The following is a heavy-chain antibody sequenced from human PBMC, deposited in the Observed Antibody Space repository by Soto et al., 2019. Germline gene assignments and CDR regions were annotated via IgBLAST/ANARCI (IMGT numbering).Heavy chain of an antibody. V-gene: IGHV5-51*01. Sequence: GESLKISCKGSGYSFTSYWIGWVRQMPGKGLEWMGIIYPGDSDTRYSPSFQGQVTISADKSISTAYLQWSSLKASDTAMYYCARLGYDYHTPYYYYYYMDVWGKGTTVTVSS. CDR1: GYSFTSYW. J-gene: IGHJ6*03. D-gene: IGHD5-12*01. CDR3: ARLGYDYHTPYYYYYYMDV. CDR2: IYPGDSDT.